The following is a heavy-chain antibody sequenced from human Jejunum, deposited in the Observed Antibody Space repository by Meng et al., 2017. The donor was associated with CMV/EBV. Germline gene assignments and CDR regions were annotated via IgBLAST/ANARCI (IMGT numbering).Heavy chain of an antibody. CDR1: GYTFTSYD. Sequence: GRSGGGGKKPWASVKVSCKASGYTFTSYDINWVRQGTGQGVEWMGWMNPNRGNTGYAQKFQGRVTMTRNISKSTAYMDLSSLRSEDTAVYYCATGVADFEYWGQGTLVTVSS. V-gene: IGHV1-8*01. D-gene: IGHD6-19*01. CDR3: ATGVADFEY. J-gene: IGHJ4*02. CDR2: MNPNRGNT.